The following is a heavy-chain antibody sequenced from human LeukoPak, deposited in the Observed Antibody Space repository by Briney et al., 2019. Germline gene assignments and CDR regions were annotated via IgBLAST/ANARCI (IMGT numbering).Heavy chain of an antibody. D-gene: IGHD3-10*01. CDR2: ISASGGST. Sequence: PGETLRHSCAASGFSFSSYGMSWVRQSPGKGLEWVSSISASGGSTYYADSVKGRFTISRDNSKNTLYVQMNSLRVEDTAVYYCAKEGTWFGVFAFDYWGQGTLVTVSS. J-gene: IGHJ4*02. CDR3: AKEGTWFGVFAFDY. CDR1: GFSFSSYG. V-gene: IGHV3-23*01.